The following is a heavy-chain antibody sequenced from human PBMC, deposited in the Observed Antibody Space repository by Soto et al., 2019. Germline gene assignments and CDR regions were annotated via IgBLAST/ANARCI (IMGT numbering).Heavy chain of an antibody. CDR1: GYSFTSYW. CDR3: ARRVGTVPAAIGALAFDI. Sequence: PGESLKISCKGSGYSFTSYWISWVRQMPGKGLEWMGRIDPSDSYTNYSPSFQGHVTISADKSISTAYLQWSSLKASDTAMYYCARRVGTVPAAIGALAFDIWGQGTMVTVSS. D-gene: IGHD2-2*01. V-gene: IGHV5-10-1*01. J-gene: IGHJ3*02. CDR2: IDPSDSYT.